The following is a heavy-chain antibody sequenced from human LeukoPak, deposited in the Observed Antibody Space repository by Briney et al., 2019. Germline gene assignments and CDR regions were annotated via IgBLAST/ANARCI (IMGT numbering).Heavy chain of an antibody. J-gene: IGHJ4*02. V-gene: IGHV3-30-3*01. CDR2: ISYDGSNK. Sequence: PGGSLRLSCAASGFTFSSYAMHWVRQAPGKGLEWVAVISYDGSNKYYADSVKGRFTISRDNSKNTLYLQMNSLRAEDTAVYYCANSGSYSDWGQGTLVTVSS. D-gene: IGHD1-26*01. CDR1: GFTFSSYA. CDR3: ANSGSYSD.